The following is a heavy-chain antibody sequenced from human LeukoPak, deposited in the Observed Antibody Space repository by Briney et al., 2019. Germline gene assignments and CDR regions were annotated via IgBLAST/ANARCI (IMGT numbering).Heavy chain of an antibody. J-gene: IGHJ6*03. V-gene: IGHV4-39*01. CDR2: IYYSGST. CDR1: GFTFSSYA. CDR3: ARFGKQLVRGYYYYMDV. Sequence: PGGSLRLSCAASGFTFSSYAMSWVRQAPGKGLEWIGSIYYSGSTYYNPSLKSRVTISVDTSKNQFSLKLSSVTAADTAVYYCARFGKQLVRGYYYYMDVWGKGTTVTISS. D-gene: IGHD6-13*01.